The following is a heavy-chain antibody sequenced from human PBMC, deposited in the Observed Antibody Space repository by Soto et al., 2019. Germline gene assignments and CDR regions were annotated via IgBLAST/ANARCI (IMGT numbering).Heavy chain of an antibody. CDR2: VKSKAEGGTT. Sequence: EVRLVESGGGLVKPGGSLRLSCAASGFTFNDAWMIWVRQAPGKGLEWVGRVKSKAEGGTTDYAASVKGRFTMSRDDSKNTLDLQMNSLKTEDTAVYYCTTITYYDFRTGYYTDYWGQGTLVTVSS. D-gene: IGHD3-3*01. CDR1: GFTFNDAW. V-gene: IGHV3-15*07. CDR3: TTITYYDFRTGYYTDY. J-gene: IGHJ4*02.